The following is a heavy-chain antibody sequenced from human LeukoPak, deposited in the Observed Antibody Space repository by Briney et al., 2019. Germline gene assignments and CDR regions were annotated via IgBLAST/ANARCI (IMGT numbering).Heavy chain of an antibody. CDR2: INHSGST. V-gene: IGHV4-34*01. D-gene: IGHD1-26*01. Sequence: SETLSLTCAVYGGSFSGYYWSWIRQLPGKGLEWIGEINHSGSTNYNPSLKSRVTISVDTSKNQFSLKLSSVTAADTAVYYCARARIMGAFNNWGQGTLVTVSS. J-gene: IGHJ4*02. CDR3: ARARIMGAFNN. CDR1: GGSFSGYY.